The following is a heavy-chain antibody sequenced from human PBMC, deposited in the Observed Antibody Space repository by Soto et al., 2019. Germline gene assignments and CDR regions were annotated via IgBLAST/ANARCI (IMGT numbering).Heavy chain of an antibody. Sequence: GESLKISCQAFGYNFTSYWIGWVRQIPGKGLEWMGIIYPGDSDTRYSPSFEGQVTISADKSITTAYLQWSSLKASDTAMYYCARPSYSSSRYYGMDVWGQGTTVTVSS. D-gene: IGHD6-6*01. V-gene: IGHV5-51*01. CDR1: GYNFTSYW. CDR2: IYPGDSDT. CDR3: ARPSYSSSRYYGMDV. J-gene: IGHJ6*02.